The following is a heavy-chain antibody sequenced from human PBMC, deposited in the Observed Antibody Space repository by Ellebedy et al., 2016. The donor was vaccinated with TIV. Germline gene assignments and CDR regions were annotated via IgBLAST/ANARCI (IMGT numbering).Heavy chain of an antibody. V-gene: IGHV7-4-1*02. CDR3: ARLRPWELLHY. J-gene: IGHJ4*02. Sequence: AASVKVSCKTSGYTFTSYDIIGVRQAPGQGLEWMGWSDTKTGNPTYAQGFTGRFVFSLDTSVSTAYLQISNLKAEDTAVFYCARLRPWELLHYWGQGTRVTVSS. D-gene: IGHD1-26*01. CDR1: GYTFTSYD. CDR2: SDTKTGNP.